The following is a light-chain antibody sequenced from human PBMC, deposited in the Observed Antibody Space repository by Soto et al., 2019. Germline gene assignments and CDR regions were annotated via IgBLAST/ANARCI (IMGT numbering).Light chain of an antibody. CDR2: EVS. V-gene: IGLV2-14*01. Sequence: QSVLTQPAFVSGSPGQSITISCTGTSSDVGGYNYVSWYQHPPGKAPKLMISEVSNRPSGVSNRFSGSKSGNTASLTISGLKAEDEADYYCSSYTSTSTRVFGTGTKVTXL. CDR3: SSYTSTSTRV. J-gene: IGLJ1*01. CDR1: SSDVGGYNY.